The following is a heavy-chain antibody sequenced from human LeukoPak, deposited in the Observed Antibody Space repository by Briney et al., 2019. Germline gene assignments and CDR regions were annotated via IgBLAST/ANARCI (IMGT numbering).Heavy chain of an antibody. D-gene: IGHD1-7*01. CDR2: IYHRGGT. J-gene: IGHJ5*02. CDR3: ARGNYPNWFDP. CDR1: GGSISSSNW. Sequence: PSETLSLTCAVSGGSISSSNWWSWVRQPPGKGLEWIGEIYHRGGTNYNPSLNSRVTISVDKSQNQFSLKLISLTAADTAVYYCARGNYPNWFDPWGQGTLVTVSS. V-gene: IGHV4-4*02.